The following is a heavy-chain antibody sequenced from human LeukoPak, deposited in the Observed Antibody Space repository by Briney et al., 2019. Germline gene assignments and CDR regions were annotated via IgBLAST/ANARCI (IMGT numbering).Heavy chain of an antibody. CDR2: IRSKVNSYAT. CDR1: GLTFSGSA. Sequence: GGSLRLSCAASGLTFSGSAMHWVRQASGKGLEWVGRIRSKVNSYATAYAASVKGRFTISRDDSKNTAYLQMNSLKTEDTAVYYCRGYGDSPPIDYWGQGTLVTVSS. J-gene: IGHJ4*02. CDR3: RGYGDSPPIDY. V-gene: IGHV3-73*01. D-gene: IGHD4-17*01.